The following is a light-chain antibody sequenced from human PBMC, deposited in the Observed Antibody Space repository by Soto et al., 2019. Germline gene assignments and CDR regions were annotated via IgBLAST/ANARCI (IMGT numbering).Light chain of an antibody. CDR3: QQSDSTPIT. Sequence: DIQMTQSPSSLSASVGDRVTITCRASQSISSYLNWYQQKPGKAPKLLIYAASSLQSGVPSRFSGSGSETDFTLAISSLQPEDFATYYCQQSDSTPITYGLRKLLESK. CDR2: AAS. J-gene: IGKJ5*01. V-gene: IGKV1-39*01. CDR1: QSISSY.